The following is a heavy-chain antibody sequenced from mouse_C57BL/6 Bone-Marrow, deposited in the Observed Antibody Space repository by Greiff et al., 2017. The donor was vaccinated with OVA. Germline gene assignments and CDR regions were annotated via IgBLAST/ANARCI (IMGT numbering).Heavy chain of an antibody. D-gene: IGHD2-12*01. V-gene: IGHV1-85*01. Sequence: VQLQQSGPELVKPGASVKLSCKASGYTFTSYDINWVKQRPGQGLEWIGRIYPRDGSTKYNEKFKGKATLTVDKSSSTAYMELRSLTSEDSSVYYCASEYYTLFWFGYWGQGTLVTVSA. CDR2: IYPRDGST. J-gene: IGHJ3*01. CDR1: GYTFTSYD. CDR3: ASEYYTLFWFGY.